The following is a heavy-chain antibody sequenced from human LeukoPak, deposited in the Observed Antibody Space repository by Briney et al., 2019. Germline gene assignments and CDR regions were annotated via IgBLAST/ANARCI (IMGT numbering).Heavy chain of an antibody. D-gene: IGHD2-15*01. CDR3: AKSHCSGGSCY. J-gene: IGHJ4*02. V-gene: IGHV3-23*01. CDR2: ISGSGGST. Sequence: GGTLRLSCAASGFTFSSCSMSWVRRAPGKGLEWVSAISGSGGSTYYADSVKGRFTISRDNSKNTLYLQMNSLRAEDTAVYYCAKSHCSGGSCYWGQGTLVTVSS. CDR1: GFTFSSCS.